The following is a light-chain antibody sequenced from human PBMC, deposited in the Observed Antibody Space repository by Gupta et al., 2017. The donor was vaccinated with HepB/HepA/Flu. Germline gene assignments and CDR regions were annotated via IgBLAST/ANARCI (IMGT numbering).Light chain of an antibody. CDR2: DVR. CDR3: CSDAGSDTWV. J-gene: IGLJ3*02. Sequence: SALTQPRPVSVSPGQSVTISCTGTSSDVGGYNYGSWYQQHPGKAHKLMIYDVRNRPAGVPDRFSGSKAGNTASLTISGLQAEDEADYYCCSDAGSDTWVFGGGTKLTVL. CDR1: SSDVGGYNY. V-gene: IGLV2-11*01.